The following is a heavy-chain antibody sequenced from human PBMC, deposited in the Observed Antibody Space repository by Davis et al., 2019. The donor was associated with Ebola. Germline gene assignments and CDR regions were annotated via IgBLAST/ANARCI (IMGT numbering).Heavy chain of an antibody. J-gene: IGHJ4*02. CDR3: AHSSGWH. Sequence: SGPTLVKPTQTLTLTCTFSGFSLSPTGGGVGWIRQPPGKALECLALIYWDDDKRYSPSLKSRLTVTKDTSKNQVVLTMTNMDPVDTATYYCAHSSGWHWGQGTLVTVSS. CDR1: GFSLSPTGGG. CDR2: IYWDDDK. V-gene: IGHV2-5*02. D-gene: IGHD6-19*01.